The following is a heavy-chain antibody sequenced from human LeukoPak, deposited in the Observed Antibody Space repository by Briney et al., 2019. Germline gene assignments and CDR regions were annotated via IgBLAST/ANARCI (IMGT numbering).Heavy chain of an antibody. CDR3: AKVPSYAYDSSGSEFDY. CDR2: ISGSGGST. Sequence: GGSLRLSCAASGFTFINYAMSWVRQAPGKGLEWVSAISGSGGSTYYADSVKGRFSISRDNSKNTLYLQMDSLRTEDRTVYYCAKVPSYAYDSSGSEFDYWGQGTLVTVSS. J-gene: IGHJ4*02. V-gene: IGHV3-23*01. CDR1: GFTFINYA. D-gene: IGHD3-22*01.